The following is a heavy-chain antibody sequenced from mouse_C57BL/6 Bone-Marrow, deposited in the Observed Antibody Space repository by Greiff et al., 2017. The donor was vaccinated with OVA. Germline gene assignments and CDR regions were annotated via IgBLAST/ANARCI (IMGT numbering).Heavy chain of an antibody. CDR3: ARTGIYYYGSSDY. D-gene: IGHD1-1*01. Sequence: QVQLQQPGAELVKPGASVKLSCKASGYTFTSYWMHWVKQRPGQGLEWIGMIHPNSGSTNYNEKFKSKATLTVDKSYSTAYMQLSSLTSEDSAVYYCARTGIYYYGSSDYWGQGTTLTVSS. CDR1: GYTFTSYW. CDR2: IHPNSGST. V-gene: IGHV1-64*01. J-gene: IGHJ2*01.